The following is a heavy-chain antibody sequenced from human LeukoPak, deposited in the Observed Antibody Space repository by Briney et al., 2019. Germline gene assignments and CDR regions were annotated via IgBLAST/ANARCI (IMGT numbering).Heavy chain of an antibody. V-gene: IGHV1-69*13. D-gene: IGHD2-2*01. J-gene: IGHJ6*03. CDR2: IIPIFGTA. CDR3: AREIVVVPGAWDYYYMDV. Sequence: SVKVSCKASGGTFSSYAISWVRQAPGQGLEWMGGIIPIFGTANYAQKFQGRVTITADESTSTAYMELSSLRSEDTAVYYCAREIVVVPGAWDYYYMDVWGKGTTVTVSS. CDR1: GGTFSSYA.